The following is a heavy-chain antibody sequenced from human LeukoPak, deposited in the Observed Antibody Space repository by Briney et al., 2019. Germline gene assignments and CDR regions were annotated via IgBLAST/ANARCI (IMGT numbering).Heavy chain of an antibody. CDR1: GGSISSSSYY. CDR3: ARHFLGSGSYDY. V-gene: IGHV4-39*01. CDR2: IYYSGST. D-gene: IGHD3-10*01. J-gene: IGHJ4*02. Sequence: SETLSLTCTVSGGSISSSSYYWGWIRQPPGKGLEWIGSIYYSGSTYYNPSLKSRVTISADTSKNQFSLKLSSVTAADTAVYYCARHFLGSGSYDYWGQGTLVTVSS.